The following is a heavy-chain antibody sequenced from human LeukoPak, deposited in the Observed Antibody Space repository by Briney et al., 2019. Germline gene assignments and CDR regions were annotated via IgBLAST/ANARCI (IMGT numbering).Heavy chain of an antibody. CDR3: ARQNLRGGSNNWSGSNFDY. CDR2: IYYRWNS. CDR1: GGSIRRYY. Sequence: SETLSLTCNVSGGSIRRYYGSCIRQPPGKGLEGIGYIYYRWNSNYNPSLKSRVAISFATSKNPFSLQLSSVTADDTAVYYCARQNLRGGSNNWSGSNFDYWGQGTLVTVSS. V-gene: IGHV4-59*08. D-gene: IGHD1-1*01. J-gene: IGHJ4*02.